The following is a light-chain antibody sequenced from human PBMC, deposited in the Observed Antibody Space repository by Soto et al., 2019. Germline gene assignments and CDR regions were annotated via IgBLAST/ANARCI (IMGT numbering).Light chain of an antibody. J-gene: IGKJ3*01. Sequence: DIQMTQLPSSMSASVGDRVTITCRASQGISRWLAWYHQKPGKAPNLLIYSASTLHSGVPSRFSGSGSGTDFTLTISSLQPEDFGPYYCQQANSFPLTFGPGTKVDMK. CDR3: QQANSFPLT. CDR1: QGISRW. CDR2: SAS. V-gene: IGKV1-12*01.